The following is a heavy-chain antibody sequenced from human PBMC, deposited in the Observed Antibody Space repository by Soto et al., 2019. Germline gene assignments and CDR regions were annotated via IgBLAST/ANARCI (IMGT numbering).Heavy chain of an antibody. D-gene: IGHD2-15*01. CDR3: ARDGAEYCSGGSCYGIGEYYYGMDV. V-gene: IGHV1-18*01. CDR1: GYTFTSYG. J-gene: IGHJ6*02. CDR2: ISAYNGNT. Sequence: ASVKVSFKASGYTFTSYGISWLRQAPGQGLEWMGWISAYNGNTNYAQKLQGRVTMTTDTSTSTAYMELRSLRSDDTAVYYCARDGAEYCSGGSCYGIGEYYYGMDVWGQGTTVTVSS.